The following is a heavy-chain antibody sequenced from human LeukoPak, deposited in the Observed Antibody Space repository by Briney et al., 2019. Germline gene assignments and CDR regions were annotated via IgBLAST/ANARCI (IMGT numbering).Heavy chain of an antibody. CDR3: AKELYYYDGSGYYYFDY. D-gene: IGHD3-22*01. CDR1: GFTFSSYA. CDR2: ISYDGSNK. J-gene: IGHJ4*02. V-gene: IGHV3-30*04. Sequence: GGSLRLSCAASGFTFSSYAMHWVRQAPGKGLEWVAVISYDGSNKYYADSVKGRFTISRDNSKSTLYLQMNSLRAEDTAVYYCAKELYYYDGSGYYYFDYWGQGTLVTVSS.